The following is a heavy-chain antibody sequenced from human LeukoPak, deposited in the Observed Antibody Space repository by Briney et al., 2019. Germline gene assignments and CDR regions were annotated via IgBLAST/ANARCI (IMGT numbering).Heavy chain of an antibody. CDR1: GYTFTSCD. J-gene: IGHJ4*02. CDR3: TRGSSGRRDN. D-gene: IGHD6-19*01. V-gene: IGHV1-8*01. CDR2: MNPNSGST. Sequence: ASVKVSCKASGYTFTSCDINSVRQAPGQGREWMGWMNPNSGSTGYGQSFQGRITMTRDISIGTAYMELSNLTSEDTAIYYCTRGSSGRRDNWGQGTLVTVSA.